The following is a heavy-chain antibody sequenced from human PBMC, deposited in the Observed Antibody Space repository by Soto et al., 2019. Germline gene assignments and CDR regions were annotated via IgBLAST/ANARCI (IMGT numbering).Heavy chain of an antibody. CDR3: ARVGACTYGYSYYYGMDV. Sequence: GESLKISCKGSGYSFTTYWIGWVRQMPGKGLEWMGIIYPDDSDTRYSPSFQGQVTISTDKSISTASLHGSSLKASDTAMYYCARVGACTYGYSYYYGMDVWGQGTTVTLSS. V-gene: IGHV5-51*01. CDR1: GYSFTTYW. CDR2: IYPDDSDT. D-gene: IGHD5-18*01. J-gene: IGHJ6*02.